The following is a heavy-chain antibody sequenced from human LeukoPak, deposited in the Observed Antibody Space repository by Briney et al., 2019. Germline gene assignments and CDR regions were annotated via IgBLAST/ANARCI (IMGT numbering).Heavy chain of an antibody. CDR2: MYISDSI. CDR3: ARHTYYYDSVGYYPLDY. D-gene: IGHD3-22*01. V-gene: IGHV4-4*07. Sequence: PSETLSLTCTVSGASNSSYYWSWIRQPAGKGLEWIGRMYISDSINYNPSLKSRVTMSGDTSKNQLSLKLRSVTAADTAVYYCARHTYYYDSVGYYPLDYWGQGILVTVSS. J-gene: IGHJ4*02. CDR1: GASNSSYY.